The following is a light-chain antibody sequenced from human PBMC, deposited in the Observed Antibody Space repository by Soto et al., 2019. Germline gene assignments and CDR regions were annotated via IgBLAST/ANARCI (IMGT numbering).Light chain of an antibody. CDR3: QQYNKWPRT. Sequence: EVVMTQSPVTLSLSPGDRATVSCRARQTVVTHLAWFQQKPGQPPRLLIYDASATATGIPARFSGSGSGTEFTLTISSLQSEDFAVYYCQQYNKWPRTFGQGTKVE. CDR1: QTVVTH. J-gene: IGKJ1*01. CDR2: DAS. V-gene: IGKV3-15*01.